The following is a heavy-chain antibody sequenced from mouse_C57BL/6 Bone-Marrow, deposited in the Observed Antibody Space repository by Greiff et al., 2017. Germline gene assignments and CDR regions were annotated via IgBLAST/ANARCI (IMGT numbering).Heavy chain of an antibody. Sequence: EVQLQQSGAELVRPGASVKLSCTASGFNIKDYYMHWVKQRPEQGLEWIGRIDPEDGDTEYAPKFQGKATMTADTSSNTAYLQLSSLTSEDTAVYYCTTDYYGSSYVGWYFDVWGTGTTVTVSS. CDR2: IDPEDGDT. J-gene: IGHJ1*03. CDR3: TTDYYGSSYVGWYFDV. D-gene: IGHD1-1*01. CDR1: GFNIKDYY. V-gene: IGHV14-1*01.